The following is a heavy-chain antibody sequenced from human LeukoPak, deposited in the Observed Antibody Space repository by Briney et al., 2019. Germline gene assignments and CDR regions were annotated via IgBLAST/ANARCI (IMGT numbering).Heavy chain of an antibody. J-gene: IGHJ6*02. CDR2: IWYDGSNK. CDR1: GFTFSRNG. V-gene: IGHV3-33*01. CDR3: ASGRLNYFYAMDI. Sequence: GGSLRLSCVASGFTFSRNGMHWVRQAPGKGLEWVAVIWYDGSNKYYADSVKGRFTISRDNSKNTLYLQMNSPRAEDTVVYYCASGRLNYFYAMDIWGQGTTVTVSS.